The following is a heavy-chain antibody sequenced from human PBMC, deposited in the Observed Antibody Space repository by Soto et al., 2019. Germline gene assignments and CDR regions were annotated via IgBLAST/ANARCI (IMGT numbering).Heavy chain of an antibody. CDR3: ARERITIFGVVITSTDPLDY. Sequence: ASVKVSCKASGYTFTSYAMHWVRQAPGQRLEWMGWINAGNGNTKYSQKFQGRVTITRDTSASTAYMELSSLRSEDTAVYYCARERITIFGVVITSTDPLDYWGQGTLVTVSS. CDR1: GYTFTSYA. J-gene: IGHJ4*02. CDR2: INAGNGNT. V-gene: IGHV1-3*01. D-gene: IGHD3-3*01.